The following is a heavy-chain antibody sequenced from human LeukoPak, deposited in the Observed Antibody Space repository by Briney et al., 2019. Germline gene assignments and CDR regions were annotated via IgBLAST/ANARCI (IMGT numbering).Heavy chain of an antibody. V-gene: IGHV4-59*01. CDR2: IYYSGST. CDR1: GGSISSYY. D-gene: IGHD3-22*01. Sequence: SETLSLTCTVSGGSISSYYWSWIRQPPGKGLEWIGYIYYSGSTNYNPSLKSRVTISVDTSKNQFSLKLSSVPAADTAVYYCARDYYDSSGYSLSAFDIWGQGTMVTVSS. CDR3: ARDYYDSSGYSLSAFDI. J-gene: IGHJ3*02.